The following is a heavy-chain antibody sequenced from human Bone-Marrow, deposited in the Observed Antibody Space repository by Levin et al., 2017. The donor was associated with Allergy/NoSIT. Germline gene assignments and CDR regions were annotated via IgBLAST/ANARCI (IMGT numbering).Heavy chain of an antibody. Sequence: PGGSLRLSCAASGFTFQQHAMHWVRQVPGKGLEWVSSISWNGDSICYGDSVRGRFTISRDNAKNTLHLQMNSLRAEDTALYFCAKDVGVGEEELWHLRHYDGIDVWGQGTPVTVSS. CDR3: AKDVGVGEEELWHLRHYDGIDV. V-gene: IGHV3-9*01. CDR2: ISWNGDSI. D-gene: IGHD3-10*01. J-gene: IGHJ6*01. CDR1: GFTFQQHA.